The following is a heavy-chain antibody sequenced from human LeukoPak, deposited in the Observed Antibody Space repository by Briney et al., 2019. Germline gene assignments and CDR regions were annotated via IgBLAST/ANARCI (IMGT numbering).Heavy chain of an antibody. CDR2: ISGSDGNT. V-gene: IGHV3-23*01. J-gene: IGHJ4*02. CDR1: GFTFSSYA. Sequence: GGSLRRSCAASGFTFSSYAMSWVRQAPGKGLEWVSAISGSDGNTYHADSVKGRFSISRDNSKNTLYLQMNSLRAEDTAVYYCAKSYYERSGSTRHVDYWGQGTLVIVSS. D-gene: IGHD3-22*01. CDR3: AKSYYERSGSTRHVDY.